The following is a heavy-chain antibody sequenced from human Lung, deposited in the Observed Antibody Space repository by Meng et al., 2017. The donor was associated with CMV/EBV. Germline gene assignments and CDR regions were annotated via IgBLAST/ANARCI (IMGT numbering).Heavy chain of an antibody. Sequence: KASGYTFNGYGMIWVRQAPGQGLEWLVLINTNTGNPTYVQAFAGRFVFSFDSSVSTAYLQISSLKADDTAVYYCARLYYDTSGFPDYWGQGTLVTVSS. CDR3: ARLYYDTSGFPDY. CDR2: INTNTGNP. V-gene: IGHV7-4-1*02. D-gene: IGHD3-22*01. J-gene: IGHJ4*02. CDR1: GYTFNGYG.